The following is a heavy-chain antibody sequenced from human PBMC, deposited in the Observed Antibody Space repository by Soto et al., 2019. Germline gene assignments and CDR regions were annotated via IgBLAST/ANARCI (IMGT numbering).Heavy chain of an antibody. CDR2: ISHEGSNK. CDR3: AREGSNGYSDALYI. V-gene: IGHV3-30-3*01. J-gene: IGHJ3*02. CDR1: GFTFTNYA. Sequence: GGSLRLSCTASGFTFTNYAIHWVRQAPGKELEWVAVISHEGSNKYYADSVKGQFTISRDNSKNTVYVQMNSLRPEDTAVYYCAREGSNGYSDALYIWGQGTMVTVSS. D-gene: IGHD3-22*01.